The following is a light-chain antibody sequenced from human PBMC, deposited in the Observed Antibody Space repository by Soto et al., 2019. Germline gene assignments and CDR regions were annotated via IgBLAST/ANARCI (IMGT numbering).Light chain of an antibody. CDR1: QSVSSSY. CDR2: GAS. V-gene: IGKV3-20*01. Sequence: EIVLTQSPGTLSLSPGERATLSCRASQSVSSSYLAWYQQKPGQAPRLLIYGASIRATGIPDRFSGSGSGTDLTLSISRLEPEDFAVYYCQHYFSSPWTVGQGTNVEI. CDR3: QHYFSSPWT. J-gene: IGKJ1*01.